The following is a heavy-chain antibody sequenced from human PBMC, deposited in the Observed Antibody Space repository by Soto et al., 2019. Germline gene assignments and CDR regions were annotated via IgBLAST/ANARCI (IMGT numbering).Heavy chain of an antibody. J-gene: IGHJ5*02. CDR3: ARDTYYYGSGSYSP. D-gene: IGHD3-10*01. CDR1: GFTFSSYS. Sequence: EVQLVESGGGLVKHGGSLRLSCAASGFTFSSYSMNWVRQAPGKGLEWVSSISSSSSYIYYADSVKGRFTISRDNAKNSLYLPRNSLRAEDTAVYYCARDTYYYGSGSYSPWGQGTLVTVSS. V-gene: IGHV3-21*01. CDR2: ISSSSSYI.